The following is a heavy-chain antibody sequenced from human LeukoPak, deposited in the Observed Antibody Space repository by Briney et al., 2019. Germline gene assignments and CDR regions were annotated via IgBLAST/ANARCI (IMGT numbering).Heavy chain of an antibody. CDR2: INHSGST. CDR3: ARGQSSSSSWYLTPRSGDAFDI. D-gene: IGHD6-13*01. CDR1: GGSFSGYY. V-gene: IGHV4-34*01. J-gene: IGHJ3*02. Sequence: SETLSLTCAVYGGSFSGYYWSWIRQPPGKGLEWIGEINHSGSTNYNPSLKSRVTISVDTSKNQFSLKLSSVTAADTAVYYCARGQSSSSSWYLTPRSGDAFDIWGQGTMVTVSS.